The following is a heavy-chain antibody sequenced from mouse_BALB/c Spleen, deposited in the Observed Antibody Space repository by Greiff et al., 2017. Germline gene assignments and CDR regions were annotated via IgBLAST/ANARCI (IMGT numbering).Heavy chain of an antibody. CDR3: ARQLTTATFDY. CDR2: ISSGGSYT. CDR1: GFTFSSYG. D-gene: IGHD1-2*01. V-gene: IGHV5-6*02. Sequence: MLVESGGDLVKPGGSLKLSCAVSGFTFSSYGMSWVRQTPDKRLEWVATISSGGSYTYYPDSVKGRFTISRDNAKNTLYLQMSSLKSEDTAMYYCARQLTTATFDYWGQGTTLTVSS. J-gene: IGHJ2*01.